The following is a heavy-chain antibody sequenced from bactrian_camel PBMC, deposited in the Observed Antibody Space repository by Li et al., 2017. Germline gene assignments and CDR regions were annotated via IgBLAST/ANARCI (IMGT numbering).Heavy chain of an antibody. CDR2: VRSNGRTT. D-gene: IGHD3*01. Sequence: VQLVESGGGLVQPGGSLRLSCATSGFTFSSYAMSWVRQAPGKGLEWLSTVRSNGRTTYYADSVKGRFTISRDNAKNTLYLQLNSLKTEDAAMYYCAKDPKTRVYCSGSWCYEEGYWGQGTQVTVS. V-gene: IGHV3S31*01. CDR3: AKDPKTRVYCSGSWCYEEGY. CDR1: GFTFSSYA. J-gene: IGHJ4*01.